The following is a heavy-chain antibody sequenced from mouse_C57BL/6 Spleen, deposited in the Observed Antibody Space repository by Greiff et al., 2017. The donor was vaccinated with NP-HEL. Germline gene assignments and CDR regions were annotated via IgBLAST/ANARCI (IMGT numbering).Heavy chain of an antibody. V-gene: IGHV1-9*01. J-gene: IGHJ1*03. CDR1: GYTFTGYW. CDR3: ARLYYGSSYWYFDV. D-gene: IGHD1-1*01. Sequence: QVQLQQSGAELMKPGASVKLSCKATGYTFTGYWIEWVKQRPGHGLEWIGEILPGSGSTNYNEKFKGKATFTADTYSNTAYMQLSSLTTEDSAIYYCARLYYGSSYWYFDVWGTGTTVTVSS. CDR2: ILPGSGST.